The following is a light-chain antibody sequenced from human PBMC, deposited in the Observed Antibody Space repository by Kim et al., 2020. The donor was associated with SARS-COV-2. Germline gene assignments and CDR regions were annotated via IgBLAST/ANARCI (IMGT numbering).Light chain of an antibody. CDR3: QQSYSTPQMYT. CDR2: AAA. V-gene: IGKV1-39*01. J-gene: IGKJ2*01. CDR1: QSISSY. Sequence: SVGDRVTITCRASQSISSYLNWYQQKPGKAPKLLIYAAARLQSGVPSRFSGSGSGTDFTLTISSLPPADSATDYCQQSYSTPQMYTFGQGPKLEI.